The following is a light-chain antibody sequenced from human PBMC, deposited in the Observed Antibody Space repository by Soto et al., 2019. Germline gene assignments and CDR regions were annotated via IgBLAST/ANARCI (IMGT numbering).Light chain of an antibody. J-gene: IGKJ2*01. CDR1: QSVSSSY. V-gene: IGKV3-20*01. CDR2: GAS. CDR3: QQYGSSPPMYT. Sequence: EIVLTQSPGTLSLSPGERATLSCRASQSVSSSYLAWYQQKPGQAPRLLIYGASSRATGIPDRFSGSGSGTDFTLTISRLEPEDFAVDYCQQYGSSPPMYTFGQGTKPEIK.